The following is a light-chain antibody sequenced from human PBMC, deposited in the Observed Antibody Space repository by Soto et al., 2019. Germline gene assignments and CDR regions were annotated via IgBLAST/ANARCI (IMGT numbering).Light chain of an antibody. CDR3: QQYNDWPPLT. CDR2: AAS. CDR1: QSVTRN. J-gene: IGKJ4*01. V-gene: IGKV3-15*01. Sequence: EIVMTQSPATLSLSPGESATLSCRASQSVTRNLAWYQQKPGQAPRLLIYAASARATGVPDRFSGSGSGTEFTLTISSLQSEDFAVYFCQQYNDWPPLTFGGGTKVEF.